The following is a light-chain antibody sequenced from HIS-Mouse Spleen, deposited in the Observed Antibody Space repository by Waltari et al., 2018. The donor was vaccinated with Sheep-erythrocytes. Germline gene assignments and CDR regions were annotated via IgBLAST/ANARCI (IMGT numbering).Light chain of an antibody. CDR1: SSDVGGYNY. V-gene: IGLV2-11*01. CDR3: CSYAGSYNHV. CDR2: EGS. J-gene: IGLJ1*01. Sequence: QSALTQPRSVSGSPGQSVTISCTGTSSDVGGYNYVSWYQQHPGKAPKLMIYEGSKRPSGFPDRFSGSKSGNTASLTISGLQAEDEADYYCCSYAGSYNHVFATGTKVTVL.